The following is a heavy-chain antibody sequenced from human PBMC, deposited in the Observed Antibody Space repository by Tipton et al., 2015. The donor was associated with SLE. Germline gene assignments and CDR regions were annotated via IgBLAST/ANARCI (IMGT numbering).Heavy chain of an antibody. Sequence: TLSLTCAVYGGSFSSYYWSWIRQPPGKGLEWIGEINHSGSTNYNPSLKSRVTISVDTSKNQFSLKLSSVTAADTAVYYCARVALDYYDSSGYYGGAFDIWGQGTMVTVSS. CDR2: INHSGST. V-gene: IGHV4-34*01. CDR3: ARVALDYYDSSGYYGGAFDI. D-gene: IGHD3-22*01. J-gene: IGHJ3*02. CDR1: GGSFSSYY.